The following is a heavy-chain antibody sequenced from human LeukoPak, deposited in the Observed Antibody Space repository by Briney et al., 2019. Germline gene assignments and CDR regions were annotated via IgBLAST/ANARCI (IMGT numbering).Heavy chain of an antibody. J-gene: IGHJ6*03. Sequence: GGSLLLSCAASGFTFSSYSMNSVRQTPGKGQEWVSSISSSSSYIYYADSVKGRFTISRDNAKNSLYLQMNSLRAEDTAVYYCARGWDSSGWYDYYYMDVWGKGTTVTVSS. CDR1: GFTFSSYS. V-gene: IGHV3-21*01. D-gene: IGHD6-19*01. CDR3: ARGWDSSGWYDYYYMDV. CDR2: ISSSSSYI.